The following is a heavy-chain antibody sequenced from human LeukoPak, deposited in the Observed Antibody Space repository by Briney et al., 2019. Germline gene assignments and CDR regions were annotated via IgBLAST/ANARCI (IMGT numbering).Heavy chain of an antibody. CDR3: ASLWAVAAPGVDAFDI. Sequence: GGSLRLSXAASGFTFSDYYMSWIRQAPGKGLEWVSYISSSGSTIYYADSVKGRFTISRDNAKNSLYLQMNSLRAEDTAVYYCASLWAVAAPGVDAFDIWGQGTMVTVSS. D-gene: IGHD6-19*01. V-gene: IGHV3-11*04. J-gene: IGHJ3*02. CDR2: ISSSGSTI. CDR1: GFTFSDYY.